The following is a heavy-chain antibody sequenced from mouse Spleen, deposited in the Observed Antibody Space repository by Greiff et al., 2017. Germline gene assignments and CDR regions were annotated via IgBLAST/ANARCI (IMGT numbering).Heavy chain of an antibody. CDR3: ARGGKGDAMDY. CDR1: GFTFSSYG. Sequence: VQLKESGGDLVKPGGSLKLSCAASGFTFSSYGMSWVRQTPDKRLEWVATISSGGSYTYYPDSVKGRFTISRDNAKNTLYLQMSSLKSEDTAMYYCARGGKGDAMDYWGQGTSVTVSS. V-gene: IGHV5-6*01. CDR2: ISSGGSYT. D-gene: IGHD1-3*01. J-gene: IGHJ4*01.